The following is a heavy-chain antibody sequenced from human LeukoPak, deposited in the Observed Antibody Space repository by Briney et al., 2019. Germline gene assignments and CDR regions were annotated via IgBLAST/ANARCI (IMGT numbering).Heavy chain of an antibody. CDR3: ARGPITIFGVVIRTPKSNWFDP. CDR2: IYYSGST. CDR1: GGSISSSSYY. V-gene: IGHV4-39*01. Sequence: SETLSLTCTVSGGSISSSSYYWGWIRQPPGTGLEWIGSIYYSGSTYYNPSLKSRVTISVDTSKNQFSLKLSSVTAADTAVYYCARGPITIFGVVIRTPKSNWFDPWGQGTLVTVSS. J-gene: IGHJ5*02. D-gene: IGHD3-3*01.